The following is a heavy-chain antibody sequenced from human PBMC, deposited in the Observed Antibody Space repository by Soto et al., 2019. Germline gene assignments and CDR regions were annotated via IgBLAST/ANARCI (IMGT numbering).Heavy chain of an antibody. CDR1: GYTFTSYY. CDR2: INPSGGST. D-gene: IGHD5-12*01. CDR3: ARDYKVATRFPVYMDV. J-gene: IGHJ6*02. V-gene: IGHV1-46*01. Sequence: GASVKVYCKASGYTFTSYYMHWVRQAPGQGLEWMGIINPSGGSTSYAQKFQGRVTMTRDTSTSTVYMELSSLRSEDTAVYYCARDYKVATRFPVYMDVLGQGTTVTVPS.